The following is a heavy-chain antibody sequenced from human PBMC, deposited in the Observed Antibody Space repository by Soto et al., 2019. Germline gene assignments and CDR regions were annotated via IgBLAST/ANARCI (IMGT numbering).Heavy chain of an antibody. D-gene: IGHD1-26*01. Sequence: EVQLVESGGGLVQPGGSLRLSCAASGFTFSSYSMIWVRQAPGKGLEWVSYISSSSSTIYYADSVKGRFTISRDNAKNSLYLKMNSLRDEDTAVYYCASATGGSGSYSGYWGQGTLVTVS. CDR2: ISSSSSTI. CDR3: ASATGGSGSYSGY. V-gene: IGHV3-48*02. J-gene: IGHJ4*02. CDR1: GFTFSSYS.